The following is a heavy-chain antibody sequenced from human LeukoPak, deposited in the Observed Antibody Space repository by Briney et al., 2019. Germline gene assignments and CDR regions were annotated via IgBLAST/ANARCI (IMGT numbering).Heavy chain of an antibody. CDR1: GYTFTGYY. D-gene: IGHD5-12*01. J-gene: IGHJ6*03. CDR2: INPNSGGT. CDR3: ARETHSGYLPNYYYYYYMDV. V-gene: IGHV1-2*02. Sequence: ASVKVSCKDSGYTFTGYYMHWVRQAPGQGLEWMGWINPNSGGTNYAQKFQGRVTMTTDTSTSTAYMELRSLRSDDTAVYYCARETHSGYLPNYYYYYYMDVWGKGTTVTVSS.